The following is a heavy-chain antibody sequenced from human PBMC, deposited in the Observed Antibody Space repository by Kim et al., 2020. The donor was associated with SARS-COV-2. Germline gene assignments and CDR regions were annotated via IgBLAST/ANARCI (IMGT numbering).Heavy chain of an antibody. CDR3: AIGYCSSTSCYAQGY. CDR2: INTNTGNP. V-gene: IGHV7-4-1*02. CDR1: GYTFTSYA. J-gene: IGHJ4*02. D-gene: IGHD2-2*01. Sequence: ASVKVSCKASGYTFTSYAMNWVRQAPGQGLEWMGWINTNTGNPTYAQGFTGRFVFSLDTSVSTAYLQISSLKAEDTAVYYCAIGYCSSTSCYAQGYWGQGTLVTVSS.